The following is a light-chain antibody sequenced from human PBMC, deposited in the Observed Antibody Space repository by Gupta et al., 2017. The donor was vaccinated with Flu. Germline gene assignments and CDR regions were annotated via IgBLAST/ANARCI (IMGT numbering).Light chain of an antibody. CDR3: AAWDDSLSGYVV. Sequence: SSNIGSNYVYWYQQFPGTAPKLLISRSDQRPSGVPDRFSGSKSGTSASLAISGLRSEDGADYYCAAWDDSLSGYVVFGGGTKLTVL. CDR1: SSNIGSNY. V-gene: IGLV1-47*01. J-gene: IGLJ2*01. CDR2: RSD.